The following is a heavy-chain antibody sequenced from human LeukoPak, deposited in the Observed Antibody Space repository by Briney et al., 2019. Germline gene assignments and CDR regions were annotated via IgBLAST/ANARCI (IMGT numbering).Heavy chain of an antibody. CDR1: GFTFSSYG. V-gene: IGHV3-33*01. Sequence: GGSLRLSCAASGFTFSSYGMHWVRQAPGKGLEWVAVIWYDGSNQYDADYVKGRFTISRDNSKNTLYLQMNSLRAEDTAVYYCARGRSRTVVVITTLFDYWGQGTLVTVSS. D-gene: IGHD3-22*01. J-gene: IGHJ4*02. CDR3: ARGRSRTVVVITTLFDY. CDR2: IWYDGSNQ.